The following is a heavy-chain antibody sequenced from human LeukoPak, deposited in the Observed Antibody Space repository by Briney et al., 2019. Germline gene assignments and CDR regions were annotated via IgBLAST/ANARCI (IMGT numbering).Heavy chain of an antibody. V-gene: IGHV4-34*01. CDR3: ARGSRFWLGNFFRQPLFFDY. CDR1: GESLSGYF. D-gene: IGHD6-19*01. J-gene: IGHJ4*02. Sequence: PSETLSLTCAVYGESLSGYFWNWIRQPPGKGLEWIGEINDSGSTNYNPSLKSRLTMSVDTSKNQFSLTLNSVTAADTAVYYCARGSRFWLGNFFRQPLFFDYWGPGNLATVSS. CDR2: INDSGST.